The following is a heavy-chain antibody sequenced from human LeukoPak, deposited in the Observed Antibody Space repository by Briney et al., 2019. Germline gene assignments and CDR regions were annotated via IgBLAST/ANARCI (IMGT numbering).Heavy chain of an antibody. CDR2: IGSGTSQI. CDR1: GFSFSAYS. V-gene: IGHV3-21*01. J-gene: IGHJ2*01. CDR3: ARDLRYTSSWLGDWYFDL. D-gene: IGHD6-13*01. Sequence: GGSLRLSCAASGFSFSAYSMNWVRQTPGKGLEWVSAIGSGTSQIWYADSVKGRFTISRDNAKNSLFLQMSSLRAEDTALYYCARDLRYTSSWLGDWYFDLWGRGTLVTVSS.